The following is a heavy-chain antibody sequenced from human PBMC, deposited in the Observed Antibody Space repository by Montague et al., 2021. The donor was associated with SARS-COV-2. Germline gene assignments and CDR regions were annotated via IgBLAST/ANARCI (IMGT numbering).Heavy chain of an antibody. CDR2: VLYNKGT. Sequence: SETLFLTCTVSGVSVTDYYWSWIRQPPGKGLEWVGDVLYNKGTNFNPSLKSRVAISVDTSKNQFSLRLTSVTAADTAFYHCVRHPHHDGLNGPPDFWDQGTLVTVSS. CDR3: VRHPHHDGLNGPPDF. D-gene: IGHD3-9*01. CDR1: GVSVTDYY. V-gene: IGHV4-59*08. J-gene: IGHJ4*02.